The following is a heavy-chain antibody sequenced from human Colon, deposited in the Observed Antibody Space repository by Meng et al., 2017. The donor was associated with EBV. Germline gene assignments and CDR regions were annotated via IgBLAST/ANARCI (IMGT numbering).Heavy chain of an antibody. J-gene: IGHJ4*02. CDR2: LSYNANI. Sequence: QVQLQESGPGLVKPSQTLSLTCTVSGGSISSGTYYWGWIRQLPGKGLEWIACLSYNANIYYNPSLKSRVTISLDTSRNQFSLKVNSVTAADTAVYYCARNYYFDYWGQGTLVTVSS. CDR1: GGSISSGTYY. CDR3: ARNYYFDY. V-gene: IGHV4-39*07.